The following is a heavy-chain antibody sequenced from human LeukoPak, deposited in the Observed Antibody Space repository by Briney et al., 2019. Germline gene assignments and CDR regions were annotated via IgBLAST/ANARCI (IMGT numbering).Heavy chain of an antibody. J-gene: IGHJ4*02. CDR1: GYTFTSYY. CDR3: ARAGSSSSMGEDYFDY. CDR2: INPSGGST. D-gene: IGHD6-6*01. V-gene: IGHV1-46*01. Sequence: ASVKVSFKASGYTFTSYYMHWVRQAPGQGLERMGVINPSGGSTSYAQKFQGRVTMTRDTSTSTVYMELSSLRSEDTAVYYCARAGSSSSMGEDYFDYWGQGTLVTVSS.